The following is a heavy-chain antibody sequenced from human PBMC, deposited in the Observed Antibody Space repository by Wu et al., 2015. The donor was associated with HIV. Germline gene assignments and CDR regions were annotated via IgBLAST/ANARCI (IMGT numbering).Heavy chain of an antibody. V-gene: IGHV1-8*01. Sequence: QVQLVQSGAEVKKPGASVKVSCKASGYTFTSYDINWVRQATGQGLEWMGWMNPNSGNTGYAQKFQGRVTMTRNTSISTAYMELSSLRSEDTAVYYCAGLYSSGPYYYYGMDVWGQGTTVTVSS. J-gene: IGHJ6*02. CDR2: MNPNSGNT. D-gene: IGHD6-19*01. CDR3: AGLYSSGPYYYYGMDV. CDR1: GYTFTSYD.